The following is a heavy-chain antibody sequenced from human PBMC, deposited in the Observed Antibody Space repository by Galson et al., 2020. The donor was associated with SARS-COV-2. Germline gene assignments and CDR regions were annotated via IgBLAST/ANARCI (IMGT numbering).Heavy chain of an antibody. V-gene: IGHV4-31*11. D-gene: IGHD5-18*01. Sequence: SETLSLTCVVSGGSVSSGTNYWNWIRQHPGKGLEWIGNIHYSGTTYYNPSLRRRLTMSIDTSKNQFSLTLSFVTGADTAVYYCARADSDSAMEPKVWSFDHWGQGILVTVSS. CDR2: IHYSGTT. J-gene: IGHJ5*02. CDR1: GGSVSSGTNY. CDR3: ARADSDSAMEPKVWSFDH.